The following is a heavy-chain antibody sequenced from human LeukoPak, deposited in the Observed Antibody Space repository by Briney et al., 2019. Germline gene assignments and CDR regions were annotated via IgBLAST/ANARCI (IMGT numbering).Heavy chain of an antibody. CDR2: INSDGSCT. J-gene: IGHJ4*02. V-gene: IGHV3-74*01. Sequence: GGSLRLSCAASGFTLSSSWMHWVRQAPGKGLVWVSRINSDGSCTSYADSVKGRFTVSRDNAKNTLYLQMNSLRDEDTAVYYCARENIVAYYFDYWGQGALVTVSS. CDR3: ARENIVAYYFDY. D-gene: IGHD5-12*01. CDR1: GFTLSSSW.